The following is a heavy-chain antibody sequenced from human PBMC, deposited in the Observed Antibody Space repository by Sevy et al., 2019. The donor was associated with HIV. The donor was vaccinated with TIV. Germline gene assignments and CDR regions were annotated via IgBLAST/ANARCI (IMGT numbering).Heavy chain of an antibody. J-gene: IGHJ4*01. CDR1: GFIFSNSW. CDR3: GQGGGAH. D-gene: IGHD3-16*01. Sequence: GGSLRLSCAASGFIFSNSWMTWVRQAPGRGLECVATINPDGSDKYYVDSVKGRFIVSRDNAKNSLFLQMNSLRDEDTAVYQCGQGGGAHWGHGALVTVSS. V-gene: IGHV3-7*01. CDR2: INPDGSDK.